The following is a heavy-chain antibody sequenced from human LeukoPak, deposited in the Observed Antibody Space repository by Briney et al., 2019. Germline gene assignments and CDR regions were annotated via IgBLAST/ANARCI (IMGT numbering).Heavy chain of an antibody. V-gene: IGHV3-23*01. Sequence: GGSLRLSCAASGFTFSSYAMTWVRQAPGKGLEWVSSISPSGSTTYYADSVKGRFTISRDNSKNTLYLQMNSLSAEDTAVYYCAKDGGYYDIDYWGQGTLVTVSS. CDR1: GFTFSSYA. CDR3: AKDGGYYDIDY. J-gene: IGHJ4*02. CDR2: ISPSGSTT. D-gene: IGHD3-22*01.